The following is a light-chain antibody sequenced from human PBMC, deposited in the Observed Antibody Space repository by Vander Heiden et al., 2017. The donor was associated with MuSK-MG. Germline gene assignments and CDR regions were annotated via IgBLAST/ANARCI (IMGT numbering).Light chain of an antibody. V-gene: IGKV1-5*03. J-gene: IGKJ4*01. Sequence: DIQLTQSPSTLSASVGDRVTITCRASENIETWLAWQHQKPGRAPKPLIYHASSLESGVPSRFSDSGSGTEFTLTISSLQPEEVGTYYCQYDNSDILAFGGGTKVYI. CDR3: QYDNSDILA. CDR2: HAS. CDR1: ENIETW.